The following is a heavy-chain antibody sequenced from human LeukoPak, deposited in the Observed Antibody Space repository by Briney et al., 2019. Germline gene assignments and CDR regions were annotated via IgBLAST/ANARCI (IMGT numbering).Heavy chain of an antibody. Sequence: PGGSLRLSCAASGFTFSSYGMHWVRQAPGKGLEWVAVISYDGSNKYYADSVKGRFTISRDNSKNTLYLQMNSLRAEDTAVYYCVKLDPGPDAFDIWGQGTMVTVSS. J-gene: IGHJ3*02. CDR3: VKLDPGPDAFDI. CDR1: GFTFSSYG. V-gene: IGHV3-30*18. CDR2: ISYDGSNK.